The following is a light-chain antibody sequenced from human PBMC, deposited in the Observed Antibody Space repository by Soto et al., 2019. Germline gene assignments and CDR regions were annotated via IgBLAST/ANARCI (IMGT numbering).Light chain of an antibody. Sequence: DIQMTQSPSSLSAFVGDRVTITCQASRDISVYLNWYQQKPGKPPKLLVYDASNLQTGVPSRFSGSGSGTHFTFTISSLQPEDLATYYCQQYDNLPPYTFGQGTKLEIK. J-gene: IGKJ2*01. V-gene: IGKV1-33*01. CDR3: QQYDNLPPYT. CDR2: DAS. CDR1: RDISVY.